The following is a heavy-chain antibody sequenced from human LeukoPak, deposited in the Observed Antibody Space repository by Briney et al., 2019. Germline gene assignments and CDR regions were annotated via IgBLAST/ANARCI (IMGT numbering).Heavy chain of an antibody. CDR1: GFTFSNYD. V-gene: IGHV3-23*01. Sequence: GGSLRLSCAASGFTFSNYDMTWVRQAPGKGLEGVSGISSSGGRIYYADSVEGRFTISRDNSKNTLYLQMNSLRAEDTAVYYCARDPVGVRYSSGPGAKFDYWGQGTLVTVSS. J-gene: IGHJ4*02. CDR2: ISSSGGRI. CDR3: ARDPVGVRYSSGPGAKFDY. D-gene: IGHD6-19*01.